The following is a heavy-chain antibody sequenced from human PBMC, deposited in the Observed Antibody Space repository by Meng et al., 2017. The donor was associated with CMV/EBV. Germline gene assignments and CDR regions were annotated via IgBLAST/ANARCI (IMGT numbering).Heavy chain of an antibody. V-gene: IGHV3-9*01. CDR3: AKAAARSWFDP. Sequence: LSLTCAASGFTFDDYAMHWVRQAPGKGLEWVSGISWNSGSIGYADSVKGRFTISRDNAKNPLYLQMNSLRAEDTASYYCAKAAARSWFDPWGQGTLVTVSS. J-gene: IGHJ5*02. CDR2: ISWNSGSI. CDR1: GFTFDDYA. D-gene: IGHD6-6*01.